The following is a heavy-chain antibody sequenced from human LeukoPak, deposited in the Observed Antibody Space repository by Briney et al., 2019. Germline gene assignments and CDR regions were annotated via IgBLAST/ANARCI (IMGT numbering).Heavy chain of an antibody. CDR2: IYYSGST. J-gene: IGHJ6*03. V-gene: IGHV4-59*01. CDR3: ARAVVGATPSYYYYYMDV. Sequence: TSETLSLTCTVSGGSISSYYWSWIRQPPGKGLEWIGYIYYSGSTNYNPSLKSRVTISVDTSKNQFSLKLSSVTAADTAVYYCARAVVGATPSYYYYYMDVWGKGTTVTISS. CDR1: GGSISSYY. D-gene: IGHD1-26*01.